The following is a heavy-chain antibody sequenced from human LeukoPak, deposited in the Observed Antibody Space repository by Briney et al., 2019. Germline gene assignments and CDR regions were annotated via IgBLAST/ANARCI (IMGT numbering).Heavy chain of an antibody. CDR2: ISWNSGSI. CDR1: GFTFDDYA. V-gene: IGHV3-9*03. CDR3: AKSDRAYSGSYSDAFDI. J-gene: IGHJ3*02. D-gene: IGHD1-26*01. Sequence: GGSLRLSCAASGFTFDDYAMHWVRQAPGKGLELVSGISWNSGSIGYADSVKGRFTISRDNAKNSLYLQMNSLRAEDMDLYYCAKSDRAYSGSYSDAFDIWGQGTMVTVSS.